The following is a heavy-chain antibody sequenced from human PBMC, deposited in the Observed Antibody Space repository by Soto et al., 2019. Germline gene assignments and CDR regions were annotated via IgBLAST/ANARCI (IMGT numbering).Heavy chain of an antibody. V-gene: IGHV1-69*01. CDR3: ARDRIAGSKYYYGMDV. CDR2: ITPIFGTE. J-gene: IGHJ6*02. Sequence: QVQLVQSGAEVKKPGSSVRVSCKASGGTVSSYAISWERQAPGQGLEWMGGITPIFGTENYEQKFQGRVTITADESTSTAYMEMSSLRSEDTAVYYCARDRIAGSKYYYGMDVWGQGTTVTVSS. CDR1: GGTVSSYA. D-gene: IGHD6-13*01.